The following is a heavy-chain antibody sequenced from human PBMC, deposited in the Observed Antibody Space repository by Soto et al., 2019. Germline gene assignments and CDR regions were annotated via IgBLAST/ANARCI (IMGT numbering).Heavy chain of an antibody. J-gene: IGHJ3*02. Sequence: SGGSLRLSCAASGFTFSSYAMSWVRQAPGKGLEWVSAISGSGGSTYYADSVKGRFTISRDNSKNTLYLQMNSLRAEDTAVYYCAKGDHIVVVVAATDINAFDIWGQGTMVTVSS. CDR1: GFTFSSYA. CDR3: AKGDHIVVVVAATDINAFDI. D-gene: IGHD2-15*01. CDR2: ISGSGGST. V-gene: IGHV3-23*01.